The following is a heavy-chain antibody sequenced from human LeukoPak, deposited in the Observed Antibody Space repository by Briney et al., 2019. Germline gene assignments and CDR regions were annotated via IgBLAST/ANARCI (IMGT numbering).Heavy chain of an antibody. V-gene: IGHV4-34*01. CDR1: GGSFSGYY. CDR2: INHSGST. D-gene: IGHD3-3*02. CDR3: ARDPIASRFLIDY. J-gene: IGHJ4*02. Sequence: SETLSLTCAVYGGSFSGYYWSWIRQPPGKGLEWIGEINHSGSTNYNPSLKSRVTISVDTSKNQFSLKLSSVTAADTAVYYCARDPIASRFLIDYWGQGTLVTVSS.